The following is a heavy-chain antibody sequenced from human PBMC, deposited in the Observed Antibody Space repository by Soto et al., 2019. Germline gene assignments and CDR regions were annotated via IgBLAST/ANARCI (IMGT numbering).Heavy chain of an antibody. J-gene: IGHJ4*02. V-gene: IGHV5-51*01. CDR1: GYSFTSFW. Sequence: VESLKISCQASGYSFTSFWIGWVRQMPGKGLEWMGMIYPGDSDTKYSPSFQGQVTISADKSISTAYLQWSSLKASDTAMYYCARSPAYFDYWGQGTPVTVSS. CDR2: IYPGDSDT. D-gene: IGHD2-2*01. CDR3: ARSPAYFDY.